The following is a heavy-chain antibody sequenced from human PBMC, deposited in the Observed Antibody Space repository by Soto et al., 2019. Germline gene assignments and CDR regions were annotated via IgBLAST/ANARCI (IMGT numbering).Heavy chain of an antibody. D-gene: IGHD3-10*01. Sequence: PSETLSLTCTVSGGSISSYYWSWIRQPPGKGLEWIGYIYYSGSTNYNPSLKSRVTISVDTSKNQFSLKLSSVTAADTAVYYCARLTNPCFRELLAPPPYYYGMDVWGQGTTVTVAS. CDR3: ARLTNPCFRELLAPPPYYYGMDV. V-gene: IGHV4-59*08. CDR2: IYYSGST. CDR1: GGSISSYY. J-gene: IGHJ6*02.